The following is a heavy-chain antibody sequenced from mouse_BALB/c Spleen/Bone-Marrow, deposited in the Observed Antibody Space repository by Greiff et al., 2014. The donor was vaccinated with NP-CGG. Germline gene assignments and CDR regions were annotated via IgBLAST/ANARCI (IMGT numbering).Heavy chain of an antibody. V-gene: IGHV1S81*02. CDR1: GYTFTSYY. J-gene: IGHJ2*01. CDR3: TRGRTEDFDD. Sequence: QVQLKQSGAELVKPGASVKLSCKASGYTFTSYYMYWVKQRPGQGLEWIGEINPSNGGTNFNEKFKGRATLTVDKSSSTAYMQLSSLTSEDAAVYSSTRGRTEDFDDWGQGTTLTVSS. CDR2: INPSNGGT.